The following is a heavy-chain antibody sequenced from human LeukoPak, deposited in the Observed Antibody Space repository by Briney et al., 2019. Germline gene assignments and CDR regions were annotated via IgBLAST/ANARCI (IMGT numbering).Heavy chain of an antibody. CDR2: MFQSGAI. V-gene: IGHV4-59*03. D-gene: IGHD2-2*01. J-gene: IGHJ2*01. CDR3: AAYRTSSLYWFFDL. Sequence: SETLSLTCTVSGDSSSGYAWSWIRQPPGKGLEWIGYMFQSGAIKYNPSLKSRLTISMGTSKNQLSLNLSSVTTADTAMYYCAAYRTSSLYWFFDLWGRGTLVTVSS. CDR1: GDSSSGYA.